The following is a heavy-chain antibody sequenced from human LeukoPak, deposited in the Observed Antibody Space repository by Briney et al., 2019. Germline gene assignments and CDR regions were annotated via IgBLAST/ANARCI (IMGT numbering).Heavy chain of an antibody. CDR3: ARGDWGMYYFDY. J-gene: IGHJ4*02. V-gene: IGHV3-30*02. CDR2: IWYDGSNK. D-gene: IGHD7-27*01. Sequence: PGGSLRLSCAASGFTFSSYGMHWVRQAPGKGLEWVAFIWYDGSNKYHTDSVKGRFTISRDNSKNTLYLQMNSLKAEDTAVYYCARGDWGMYYFDYWGQGTLVTVSS. CDR1: GFTFSSYG.